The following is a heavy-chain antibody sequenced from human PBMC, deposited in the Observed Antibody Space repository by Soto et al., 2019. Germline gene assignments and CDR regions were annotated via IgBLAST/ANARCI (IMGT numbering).Heavy chain of an antibody. CDR3: ARELPISSGWPLGFDF. CDR1: GGSISSYY. CDR2: IYYSGST. D-gene: IGHD6-19*01. Sequence: SETLSLTCTVSGGSISSYYWSWIRQPPGKGLEWIGYIYYSGSTKYNPSLKSRVTISVDTSKNQFSLKLSSVTAADTAVYYCARELPISSGWPLGFDFWGQGTLVNVSS. J-gene: IGHJ4*02. V-gene: IGHV4-59*01.